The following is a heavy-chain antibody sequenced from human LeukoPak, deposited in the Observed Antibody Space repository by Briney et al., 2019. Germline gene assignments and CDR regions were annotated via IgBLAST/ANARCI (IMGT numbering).Heavy chain of an antibody. CDR2: ISWNSGSI. V-gene: IGHV3-9*01. CDR1: GFTFSSYG. CDR3: AKGAVAGTKYYFDY. Sequence: SGGTLRLSCAASGFTFSSYGMSWVRQAPGKGLEWVSAISWNSGSIGYADSVKGRFTISRDNAKNSLYLQMNSLRAEDTALYYCAKGAVAGTKYYFDYWGQGTLVTVSS. J-gene: IGHJ4*02. D-gene: IGHD6-19*01.